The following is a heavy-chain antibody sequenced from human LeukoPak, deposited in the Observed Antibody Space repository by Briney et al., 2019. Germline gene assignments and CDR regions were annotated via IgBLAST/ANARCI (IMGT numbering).Heavy chain of an antibody. D-gene: IGHD6-19*01. Sequence: GRSLRLSCAASGFTFSSYGMHWVRQAPGKGLEWVAVISYDGSNKYYTDSVKGRFTISRDNSKNTLYLQMNSLRAEDTAVYYCAKVPGDRIAVAHYYFDYWGQGTLVTVSS. CDR3: AKVPGDRIAVAHYYFDY. CDR1: GFTFSSYG. CDR2: ISYDGSNK. V-gene: IGHV3-30*18. J-gene: IGHJ4*02.